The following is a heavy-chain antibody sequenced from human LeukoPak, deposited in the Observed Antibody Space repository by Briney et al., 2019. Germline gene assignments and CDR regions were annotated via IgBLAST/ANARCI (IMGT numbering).Heavy chain of an antibody. J-gene: IGHJ4*02. CDR3: ASYSNSWYYLDY. CDR1: GGSITSYY. V-gene: IGHV4-59*01. D-gene: IGHD6-13*01. CDR2: MYYSGNS. Sequence: SETLSLTCTVSGGSITSYYWSWIRQPPGKGLEWIGYMYYSGNSYYNPSLKSRVTISVDTSKNQFSLKLSSMTAADTAVYYCASYSNSWYYLDYWGQGTLVTVSS.